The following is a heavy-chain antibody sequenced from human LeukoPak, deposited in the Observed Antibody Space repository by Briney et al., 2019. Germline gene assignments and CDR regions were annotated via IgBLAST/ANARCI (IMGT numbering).Heavy chain of an antibody. CDR2: IIPIFGTA. CDR1: GGTFSSYA. Sequence: SVKVSCKASGGTFSSYAISWVRQAPGQGLEWMGGIIPIFGTANYAQKFQGRVTITADESTSTACMELSSLRPEDTAVYYCARDSSGWENWFDPWGQGTLVTVSS. V-gene: IGHV1-69*13. D-gene: IGHD6-19*01. J-gene: IGHJ5*02. CDR3: ARDSSGWENWFDP.